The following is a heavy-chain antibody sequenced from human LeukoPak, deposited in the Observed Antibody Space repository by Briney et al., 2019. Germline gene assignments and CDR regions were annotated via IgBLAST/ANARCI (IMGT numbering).Heavy chain of an antibody. CDR1: GYSFTNYW. J-gene: IGHJ4*02. CDR2: ICPGDSDT. V-gene: IGHV5-51*01. D-gene: IGHD3-10*01. Sequence: GESLKISCKGSGYSFTNYWIGWVRQMPGKGRESMGIICPGDSDTRYNPSFQGQVTISADKSISTAYLQWSSLKASDTAVYYCATSLVRGVITRFDYWGQGTLVTVSS. CDR3: ATSLVRGVITRFDY.